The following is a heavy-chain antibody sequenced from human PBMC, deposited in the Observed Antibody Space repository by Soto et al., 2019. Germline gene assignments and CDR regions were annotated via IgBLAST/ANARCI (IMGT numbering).Heavy chain of an antibody. J-gene: IGHJ5*02. CDR1: GFTFSEYS. D-gene: IGHD3-9*01. CDR3: VKVSTFYDILTGYYSTNFFDP. CDR2: ISSDGDIT. V-gene: IGHV3-64D*06. Sequence: GGSLRLSCSASGFTFSEYSMHWVRQAPGKGLQYVSTISSDGDITYYADSVKGRFTISRDNSKNTLYLQMNSLRPEDTTVYYCVKVSTFYDILTGYYSTNFFDPWGQGTLVTVSS.